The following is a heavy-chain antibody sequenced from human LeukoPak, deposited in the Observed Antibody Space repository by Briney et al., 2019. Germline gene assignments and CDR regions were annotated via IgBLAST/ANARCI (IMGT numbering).Heavy chain of an antibody. CDR3: ARDSTDYYYYYYMDV. CDR2: IYSGGST. J-gene: IGHJ6*03. CDR1: GFTVSSNY. V-gene: IGHV3-53*01. Sequence: TGGSLRLSCAASGFTVSSNYMSWVRQAPGKGLEWVSVIYSGGSTYYADSVKGRFTISRDNSKNTLYLQMNSLRAEDTAVYYCARDSTDYYYYYYMDVWGKGTTVTVSS. D-gene: IGHD5/OR15-5a*01.